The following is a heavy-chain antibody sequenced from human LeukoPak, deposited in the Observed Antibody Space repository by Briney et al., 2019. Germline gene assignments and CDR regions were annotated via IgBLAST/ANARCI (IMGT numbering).Heavy chain of an antibody. Sequence: PSETLSLTCTVSGGSISSYYWSWIRQPPWKGLEWVGYIYYSGSTNYNPSLKSRVTISVDTSKNQFSLKLSSVTAADTAVYYCARGRIGDYADWFDPWGQGTLVTVSS. V-gene: IGHV4-59*01. CDR2: IYYSGST. CDR1: GGSISSYY. CDR3: ARGRIGDYADWFDP. D-gene: IGHD4-17*01. J-gene: IGHJ5*02.